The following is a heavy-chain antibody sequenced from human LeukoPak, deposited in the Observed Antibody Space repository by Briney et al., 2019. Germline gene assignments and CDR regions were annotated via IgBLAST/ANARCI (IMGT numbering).Heavy chain of an antibody. CDR2: IWDDGSEK. V-gene: IGHV3-33*01. J-gene: IGHJ4*02. CDR3: ARDPPLIAVAGTSFDY. Sequence: PGGSLRLSCAASGFTFSSYGMHWVRQAPGKGLEWVAVIWDDGSEKYYADSVKGRFSISRDNAKNSLYLQMNSLRAEDTALYYCARDPPLIAVAGTSFDYWGQGTLVTVSS. D-gene: IGHD6-19*01. CDR1: GFTFSSYG.